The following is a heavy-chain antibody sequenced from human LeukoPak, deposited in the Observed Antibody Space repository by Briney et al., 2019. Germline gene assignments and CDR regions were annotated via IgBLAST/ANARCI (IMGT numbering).Heavy chain of an antibody. CDR2: INHSGST. V-gene: IGHV4-34*01. J-gene: IGHJ4*02. CDR3: ARGPPTDYYDSSGFYYVFDY. D-gene: IGHD3-22*01. Sequence: SETLSLTCAVYGGSFSGYYWSWIRQPPGKGLEWNGEINHSGSTNYNPSLKSRVTISVDTSKNQFSLKLSSVTAADTAVYFCARGPPTDYYDSSGFYYVFDYWGQGTLVTVSS. CDR1: GGSFSGYY.